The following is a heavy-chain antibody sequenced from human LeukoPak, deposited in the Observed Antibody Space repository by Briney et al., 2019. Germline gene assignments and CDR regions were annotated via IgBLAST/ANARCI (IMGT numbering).Heavy chain of an antibody. CDR2: INPNSGGT. V-gene: IGHV1-2*06. D-gene: IGHD1-26*01. J-gene: IGHJ6*03. CDR1: GYTFTGYY. CDR3: AREHGVRGSGSYLQYYYYYMDV. Sequence: ASVKVSCKASGYTFTGYYMHWVRQAPGQGLEWMGRINPNSGGTNYAQKFQGRVTMTRDTSISTAYMELSRLRSDDTAVYYCAREHGVRGSGSYLQYYYYYMDVWGKGTTVTVSS.